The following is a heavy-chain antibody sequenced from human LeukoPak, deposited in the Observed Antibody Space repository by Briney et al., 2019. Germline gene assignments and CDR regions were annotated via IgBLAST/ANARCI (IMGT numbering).Heavy chain of an antibody. J-gene: IGHJ4*02. CDR2: IVRNGHIK. V-gene: IGHV3-11*01. D-gene: IGHD6-19*01. Sequence: RGSLSLSRAPSRVSLCEYYMRCIPDAPGERLGRVSDIVRNGHIKYSSHSEKGPSTSSQDTTKKSQHLQMNSLRDEDTAVYYCAGDTVAGMLDYWGQGALVSVSS. CDR1: RVSLCEYY. CDR3: AGDTVAGMLDY.